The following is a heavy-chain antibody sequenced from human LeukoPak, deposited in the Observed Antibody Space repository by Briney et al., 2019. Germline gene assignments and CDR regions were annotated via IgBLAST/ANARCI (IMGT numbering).Heavy chain of an antibody. CDR3: ARSRTGYSYPGEGDGMDV. V-gene: IGHV3-21*01. CDR2: ISSSSSYI. Sequence: GGSLRLSCAASGFTFSSYSTNWVRQATGKGLEWVSSISSSSSYIYYADSVKGRFTISRDNAKNSLYLQMNSLRAEDTAVYYCARSRTGYSYPGEGDGMDVWGQGTTVTVSS. J-gene: IGHJ6*02. D-gene: IGHD5-18*01. CDR1: GFTFSSYS.